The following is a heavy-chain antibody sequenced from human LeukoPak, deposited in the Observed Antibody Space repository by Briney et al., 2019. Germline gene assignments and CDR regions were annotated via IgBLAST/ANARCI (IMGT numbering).Heavy chain of an antibody. V-gene: IGHV1-18*01. CDR1: GYTFTSYG. D-gene: IGHD6-13*01. J-gene: IGHJ4*02. Sequence: GASVKVSCKASGYTFTSYGHSWVRQAPGQGLEWMALISVRNGDKHYAQKVRDRVTVPTDTYTHTVYLELRNLRSDDSAVYYCARVWGASSWYPFDYWGQGTLVTVSS. CDR2: ISVRNGDK. CDR3: ARVWGASSWYPFDY.